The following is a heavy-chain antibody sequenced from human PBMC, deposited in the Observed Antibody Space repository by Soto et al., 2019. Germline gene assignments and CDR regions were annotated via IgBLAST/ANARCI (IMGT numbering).Heavy chain of an antibody. D-gene: IGHD4-17*01. CDR3: AKDAISGDGIWLMDS. V-gene: IGHV3-23*01. Sequence: GGSLRLSCAASGFTFRNYAMTWARQAPGRGLEWVSSLLRSGSSAYYADSVRGRFTISSDTSANSLYLQMDNLRAEDTAIYYCAKDAISGDGIWLMDSWGQGTVVTV. CDR1: GFTFRNYA. J-gene: IGHJ5*02. CDR2: LLRSGSSA.